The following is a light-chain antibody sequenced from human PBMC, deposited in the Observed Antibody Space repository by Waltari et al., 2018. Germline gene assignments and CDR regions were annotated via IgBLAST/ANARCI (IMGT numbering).Light chain of an antibody. CDR2: EVS. CDR1: SSDVGSYNL. CDR3: CSYAGSSTFVVV. J-gene: IGLJ2*01. V-gene: IGLV2-23*02. Sequence: QSALTQPASVSGSPGQSITISCTGTSSDVGSYNLVSWYQQHPGKAPKLMIYEVSKRPSGVSKRFSGSKSGNTASLTISGLQAEDEADYYCCSYAGSSTFVVVFGGGTKLTVL.